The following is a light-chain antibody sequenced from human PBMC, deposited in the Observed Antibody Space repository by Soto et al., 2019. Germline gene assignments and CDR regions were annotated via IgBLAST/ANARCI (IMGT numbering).Light chain of an antibody. CDR3: GTWDSSLGAFV. Sequence: QSVLTQPPSVSAAPGQKVTISCSGSSSNIGNNYVSWYQQLPGTAPKLLIYDNDKRPSGIPDRFSASKSGTSATLGITGLQTGDEADYYCGTWDSSLGAFVFGTGTKLTVL. CDR2: DND. V-gene: IGLV1-51*01. CDR1: SSNIGNNY. J-gene: IGLJ1*01.